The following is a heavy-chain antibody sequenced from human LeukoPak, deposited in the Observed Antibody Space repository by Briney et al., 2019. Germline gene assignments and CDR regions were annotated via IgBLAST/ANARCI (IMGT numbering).Heavy chain of an antibody. V-gene: IGHV3-15*01. CDR1: GFTFNYAW. D-gene: IGHD3-22*01. Sequence: GGSLRLSCTASGFTFNYAWMSWVRQAPGKGLEWVGRIKSKTDGGTTDYAAPVKGRFIISRDDSKNRQYLQMNSLKTEDTAVYYCTTETPGYYDRELDYWGQGTLVTVSS. CDR2: IKSKTDGGTT. J-gene: IGHJ4*02. CDR3: TTETPGYYDRELDY.